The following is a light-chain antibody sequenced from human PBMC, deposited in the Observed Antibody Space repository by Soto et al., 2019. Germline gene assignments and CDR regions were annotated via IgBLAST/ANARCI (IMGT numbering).Light chain of an antibody. V-gene: IGKV3-15*01. J-gene: IGKJ2*01. CDR3: QQYNTWVRGT. Sequence: EVVVTQSPATLSVSPGERVTLSCRASQSVDGDVAWFQHKPGQAPRLLIYGASTRAAGIPGRFSGSGYETDFTFTISSLEPEDSATYFCQQYNTWVRGTFGQGTK. CDR1: QSVDGD. CDR2: GAS.